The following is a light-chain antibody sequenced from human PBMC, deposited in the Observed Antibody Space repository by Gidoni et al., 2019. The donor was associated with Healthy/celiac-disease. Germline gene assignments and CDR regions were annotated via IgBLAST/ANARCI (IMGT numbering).Light chain of an antibody. CDR3: SSYTSSSTLDRV. CDR1: SSDVGGYNY. Sequence: QSALTQPASVSGSPGQSITISCTGTSSDVGGYNYVSWYQQHPSKAPKLMIYDVSNRPSGVSNRFSGSKSGNTASLTISGLQAEDEADYYCSSYTSSSTLDRVFGGGTKLTVL. CDR2: DVS. V-gene: IGLV2-14*01. J-gene: IGLJ2*01.